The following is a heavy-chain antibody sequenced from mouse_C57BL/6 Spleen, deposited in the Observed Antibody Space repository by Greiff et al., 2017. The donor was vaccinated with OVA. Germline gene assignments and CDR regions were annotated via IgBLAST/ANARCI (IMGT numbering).Heavy chain of an antibody. CDR3: AKEEGYYYGSSPAWFAY. D-gene: IGHD1-1*01. CDR2: IWGDGNT. Sequence: VKLVESGPGLVAPSQSLSITCTVSGFSLTSYGVSWVRQPPGKGLEWLGVIWGDGNTNYHSAPISRLSISKDNSKSQVFLKLNSLQTDNTATYYCAKEEGYYYGSSPAWFAYWGQGTLVTVSA. V-gene: IGHV2-3*01. CDR1: GFSLTSYG. J-gene: IGHJ3*01.